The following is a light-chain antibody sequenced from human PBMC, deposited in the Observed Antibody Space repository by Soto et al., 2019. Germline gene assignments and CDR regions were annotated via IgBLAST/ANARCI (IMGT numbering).Light chain of an antibody. CDR2: LGS. CDR3: MQALQAPLT. V-gene: IGKV2-28*01. Sequence: DIVMTQSPLSLPVTPGEPASISCMSSQSLLHSNGYNYLDWYLQKPGQSPQLLIYLGSNRASGVPDRCSGSGSGTDFTLKISRVEAEDVGVYYCMQALQAPLTFGQGTKVEIK. CDR1: QSLLHSNGYNY. J-gene: IGKJ1*01.